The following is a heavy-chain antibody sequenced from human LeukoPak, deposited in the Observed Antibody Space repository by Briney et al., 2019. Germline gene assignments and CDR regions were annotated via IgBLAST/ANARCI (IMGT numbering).Heavy chain of an antibody. V-gene: IGHV1-24*01. J-gene: IGHJ4*02. D-gene: IGHD3-22*01. CDR3: ATAPPNESSGSYDY. CDR1: GYTLTELS. Sequence: ASVKVSCKVSGYTLTELSMHWVRQAPGKGLEWMGGFDPEDGETIYAQKFQGRDTMTEDTSTDTAYMELSSLRSEDTAVYYCATAPPNESSGSYDYWGQGTLVTVSS. CDR2: FDPEDGET.